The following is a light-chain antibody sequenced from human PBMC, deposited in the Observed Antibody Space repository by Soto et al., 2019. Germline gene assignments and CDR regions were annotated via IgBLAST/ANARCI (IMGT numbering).Light chain of an antibody. V-gene: IGKV3-20*01. J-gene: IGKJ5*01. CDR3: QQYGSSPPSST. CDR1: QSVRDRY. Sequence: EIVMTQSPATLSVSPGERATLSCRASQSVRDRYLAWYQQKPGQAPSLLIYDTSTRATGIPDRFSGRGSGTDFTLTISRLEPEDFAVYYCQQYGSSPPSSTFGQGTRLEIK. CDR2: DTS.